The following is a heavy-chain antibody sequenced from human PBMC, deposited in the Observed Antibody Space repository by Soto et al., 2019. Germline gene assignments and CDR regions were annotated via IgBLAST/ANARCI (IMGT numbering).Heavy chain of an antibody. Sequence: SETLSLTCAVYGGSFSGYYWSWIRQPPGKGLEWIGEINHSGSTNYNPSLKSRVTISVDTSKNQFSLKLSSVTAADTAVYYCARVYYQLLWGPRFDPWGQGTLVTVSS. D-gene: IGHD2-2*01. V-gene: IGHV4-34*01. CDR2: INHSGST. CDR1: GGSFSGYY. J-gene: IGHJ5*02. CDR3: ARVYYQLLWGPRFDP.